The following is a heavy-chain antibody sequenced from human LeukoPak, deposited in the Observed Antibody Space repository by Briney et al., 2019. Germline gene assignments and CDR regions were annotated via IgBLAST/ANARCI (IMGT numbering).Heavy chain of an antibody. CDR2: ISSSGSTI. CDR3: ARLPGIATIDY. CDR1: GFTFSSYE. V-gene: IGHV3-48*03. Sequence: PGGSLRLSCAASGFTFSSYEMNWFRQAPGKGLEWVSYISSSGSTIYYADSVKGRFTISRDNAKNSLYLQMNSLRAEDTAVYYCARLPGIATIDYWGQGTLVTVSS. J-gene: IGHJ4*02. D-gene: IGHD6-13*01.